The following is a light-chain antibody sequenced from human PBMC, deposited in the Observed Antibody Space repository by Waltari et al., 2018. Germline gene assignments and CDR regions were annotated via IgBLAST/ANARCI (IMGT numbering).Light chain of an antibody. CDR2: EVS. Sequence: QSALTQPPSASGSPGQSVTISCTGTSSDIGGHNYVSWYQQYPGKAPKLMIYEVSQRPSGVPDRFSGSKSGNTASLTGSGLQAEDEAYYYCGSYAGTQKFFGGGTKLTVL. CDR3: GSYAGTQKF. J-gene: IGLJ2*01. CDR1: SSDIGGHNY. V-gene: IGLV2-8*01.